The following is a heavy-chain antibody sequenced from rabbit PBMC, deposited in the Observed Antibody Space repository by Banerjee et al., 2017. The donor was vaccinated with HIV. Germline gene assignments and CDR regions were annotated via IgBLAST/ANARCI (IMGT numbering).Heavy chain of an antibody. J-gene: IGHJ3*01. Sequence: QQQLEESGGGLVKPGGTLTLTCTASGSDISSYAISWVRQAPGKGLEWIGCIYTGSGGSTYYANWANGRFTISKTSSTTVTLQMTSLTAADTATYFCARDLAGVTGWNFGLWGQGTLVTVS. V-gene: IGHV1S45*01. CDR2: IYTGSGGST. D-gene: IGHD4-1*01. CDR1: GSDISSYA. CDR3: ARDLAGVTGWNFGL.